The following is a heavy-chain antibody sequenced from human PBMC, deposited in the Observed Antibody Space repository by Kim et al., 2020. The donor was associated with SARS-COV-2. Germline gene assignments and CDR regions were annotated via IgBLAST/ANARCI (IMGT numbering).Heavy chain of an antibody. CDR1: GDSVSSNSAA. V-gene: IGHV6-1*01. J-gene: IGHJ1*01. D-gene: IGHD3-10*01. CDR3: ASTLNYGSGSSPLYFQH. CDR2: TYYRSKWYN. Sequence: SQTLSLTCAISGDSVSSNSAAWNWIRQSPSRGLEWLGRTYYRSKWYNDYAVSVKSRITINPDTSKNQFSLQLNSVTPEDTAVYYCASTLNYGSGSSPLYFQHWGQGTLVTVSS.